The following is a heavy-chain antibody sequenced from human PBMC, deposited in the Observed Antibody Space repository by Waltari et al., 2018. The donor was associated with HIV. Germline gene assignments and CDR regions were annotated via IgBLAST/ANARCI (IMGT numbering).Heavy chain of an antibody. Sequence: QLLQSGPETRKPGASVRLSCKASGYDFTSYGISWVRRAPGGGLEWVGGIGAYDGNIDIDRKFKDRVSRTTDTSTTTAFLEVRSLTVDDTAIYHCTKGGGSWIQETHYYKAFDVWGHGTTVIV. D-gene: IGHD5-18*01. CDR1: GYDFTSYG. V-gene: IGHV1-18*01. J-gene: IGHJ6*02. CDR2: IGAYDGNI. CDR3: TKGGGSWIQETHYYKAFDV.